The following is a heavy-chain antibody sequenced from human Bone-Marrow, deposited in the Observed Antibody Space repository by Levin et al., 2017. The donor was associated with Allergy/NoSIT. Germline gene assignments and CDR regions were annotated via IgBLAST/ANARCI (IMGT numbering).Heavy chain of an antibody. D-gene: IGHD6-6*01. CDR1: GGSFSGYY. CDR3: ARAPARLPDY. Sequence: TSSETLSLTCAVYGGSFSGYYWSWIRQPPGKGLEWIGEINHSGSTNYNPSLKSRVTISVDTSKNQFSLKLSSVTAADTAVYYCARAPARLPDYWGQGTLVTVSS. V-gene: IGHV4-34*01. CDR2: INHSGST. J-gene: IGHJ4*02.